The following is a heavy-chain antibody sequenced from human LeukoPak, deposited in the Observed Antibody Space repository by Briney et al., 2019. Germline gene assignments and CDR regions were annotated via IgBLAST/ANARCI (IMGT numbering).Heavy chain of an antibody. V-gene: IGHV3-21*01. CDR2: ISSSSSYI. D-gene: IGHD6-6*01. CDR3: ASVVGRQLGRFDY. J-gene: IGHJ4*02. Sequence: GGSLRLSCAASGFTFSSYSMNWVRQAPGKGLEWVSSISSSSSYIYYADSVKGRFTISRDNAKNSLYLQMNSLRAEDTAVYYCASVVGRQLGRFDYWGQGTLVTVSS. CDR1: GFTFSSYS.